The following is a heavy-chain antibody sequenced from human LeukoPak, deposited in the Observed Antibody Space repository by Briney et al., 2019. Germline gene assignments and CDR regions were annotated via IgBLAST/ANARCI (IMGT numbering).Heavy chain of an antibody. CDR2: IYYSGST. Sequence: PSETLSLTCTVSGGSISSSSYYWGWIRQPPGKELEWIGSIYYSGSTYYNPSLKSRVTISVDTSKNQFSLKLSSVTAADTAVYYCARDRIVGATIWGQGTLVTVSS. V-gene: IGHV4-39*07. D-gene: IGHD1-26*01. CDR1: GGSISSSSYY. CDR3: ARDRIVGATI. J-gene: IGHJ4*02.